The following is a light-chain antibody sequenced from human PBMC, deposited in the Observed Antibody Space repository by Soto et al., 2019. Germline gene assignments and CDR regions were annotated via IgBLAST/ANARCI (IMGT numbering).Light chain of an antibody. J-gene: IGLJ2*01. CDR2: DVT. Sequence: QSGLTQPPSASGSPGQSVTISCTGTSRDIGTYKYVSWYQQRPGKAPKLIIYDVTEQPSGVPDRFSGSKSGNTASLTVSGLQAEDEAVYHCASFGGTDNFVLFGGGTKLTVL. CDR1: SRDIGTYKY. CDR3: ASFGGTDNFVL. V-gene: IGLV2-8*01.